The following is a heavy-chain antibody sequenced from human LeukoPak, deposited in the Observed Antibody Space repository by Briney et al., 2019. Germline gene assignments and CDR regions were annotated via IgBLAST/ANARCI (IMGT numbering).Heavy chain of an antibody. CDR3: AKAIAAPVRYFDL. V-gene: IGHV3-23*01. CDR1: RFTFSSYA. J-gene: IGHJ2*01. D-gene: IGHD6-13*01. Sequence: PGGSLRLSCAASRFTFSSYAMSWVRQAPGKGLEWVSTISGRGDSTYYADSVKGRFTISRDNSRNTLYLQMNTLRAEDTAVYYCAKAIAAPVRYFDLWGRGTLVTVSS. CDR2: ISGRGDST.